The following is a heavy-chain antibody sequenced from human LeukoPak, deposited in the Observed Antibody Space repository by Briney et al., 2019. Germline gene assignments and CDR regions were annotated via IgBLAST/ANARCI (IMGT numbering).Heavy chain of an antibody. CDR2: IYYSGST. D-gene: IGHD3/OR15-3a*01. Sequence: SETLSLTCTVSGGSMNDYYWTWIRQPPGKGLEWIGSIYYSGSTYYNPSLKSRVTILKDMSKNQFSLNLSSVTAADTAVYYCARTNDFWTGYYEKWGQGILVTVSS. CDR3: ARTNDFWTGYYEK. J-gene: IGHJ4*02. CDR1: GGSMNDYY. V-gene: IGHV4-39*07.